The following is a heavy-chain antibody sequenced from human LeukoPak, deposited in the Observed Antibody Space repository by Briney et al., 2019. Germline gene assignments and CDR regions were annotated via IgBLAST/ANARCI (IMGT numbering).Heavy chain of an antibody. J-gene: IGHJ4*02. CDR2: IIPISGTA. CDR3: ARASGYYPFFDY. V-gene: IGHV1-69*13. D-gene: IGHD3-22*01. Sequence: SVSVSCKASGGTFSSYAISWVRQAPGQGLEWMGGIIPISGTANYAQKFQGRVTITADESTSTAYMELGSLRSEDTAVYYCARASGYYPFFDYWGQGTLVTVSS. CDR1: GGTFSSYA.